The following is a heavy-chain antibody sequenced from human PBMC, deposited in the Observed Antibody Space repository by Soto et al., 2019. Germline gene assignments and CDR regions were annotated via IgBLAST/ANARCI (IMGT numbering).Heavy chain of an antibody. CDR2: TYYRSKWYN. J-gene: IGHJ6*02. CDR3: ARDRVAVAGYYYYGMDV. CDR1: GDSVSSNSAA. V-gene: IGHV6-1*01. Sequence: LTCVISGDSVSSNSAAWNWIRQSPSRGLEWLGRTYYRSKWYNDYAVSVKSRITINPDTSKNQFSLQLNSVTPEDTAVYYCARDRVAVAGYYYYGMDVWGQGTTVTVSS. D-gene: IGHD6-19*01.